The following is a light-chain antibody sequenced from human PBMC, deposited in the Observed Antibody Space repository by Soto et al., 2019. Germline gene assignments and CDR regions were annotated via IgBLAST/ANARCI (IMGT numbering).Light chain of an antibody. CDR2: GAS. J-gene: IGKJ4*01. Sequence: EIVMAQSPATLSVSPGERATLSCRASQSVGANLAWYQQKPGQAPRLLIYGASTRATGVPASFSGSDSGTEFTLTISNLQSEDFAVYYCQQYNSWPLTFGGGTTVEIK. CDR1: QSVGAN. V-gene: IGKV3-15*01. CDR3: QQYNSWPLT.